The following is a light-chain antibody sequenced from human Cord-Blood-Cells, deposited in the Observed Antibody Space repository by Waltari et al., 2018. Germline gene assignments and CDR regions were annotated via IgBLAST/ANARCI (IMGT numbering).Light chain of an antibody. Sequence: QSALTQPASVSGSPGQSITISCTGTRSDVGGSNYVSGYQQHPGKAPNLMIYDVSNRPSGVSNRFSGSKSGNTASLTISGLQAEDEADYYCSSYTSSSPLFGGGTNLTVL. CDR1: RSDVGGSNY. J-gene: IGLJ2*01. CDR2: DVS. V-gene: IGLV2-14*01. CDR3: SSYTSSSPL.